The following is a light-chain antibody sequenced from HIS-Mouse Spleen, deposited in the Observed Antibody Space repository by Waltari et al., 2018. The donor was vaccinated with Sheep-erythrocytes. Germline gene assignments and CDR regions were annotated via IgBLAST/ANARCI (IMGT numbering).Light chain of an antibody. CDR3: GSYAGSYNHV. CDR1: SSDVGGYNY. V-gene: IGLV2-11*01. CDR2: DVS. Sequence: QSALTQPRSVSGSPGQSVTISCTGTSSDVGGYNYVSWYQPHPVKAPKIMIYDVSKRPSGVTDRFSGSKAGNTASLTSSGLQAEDEADYYCGSYAGSYNHVFATGTKVTVL. J-gene: IGLJ1*01.